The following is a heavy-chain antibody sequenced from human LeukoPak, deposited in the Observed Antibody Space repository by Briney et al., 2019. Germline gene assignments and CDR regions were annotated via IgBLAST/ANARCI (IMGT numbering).Heavy chain of an antibody. J-gene: IGHJ5*02. CDR3: ALARAGDNWFDP. Sequence: ASVKVSCKASGYTFTSYDINWVRQATGQGLEWMGWMNPNSGNTGYAQKFQGRVTMTRNTSISTAYMELSSLRSEDTAVYYCALARAGDNWFDPWGQGTLVTVSS. CDR2: MNPNSGNT. V-gene: IGHV1-8*01. CDR1: GYTFTSYD. D-gene: IGHD1-26*01.